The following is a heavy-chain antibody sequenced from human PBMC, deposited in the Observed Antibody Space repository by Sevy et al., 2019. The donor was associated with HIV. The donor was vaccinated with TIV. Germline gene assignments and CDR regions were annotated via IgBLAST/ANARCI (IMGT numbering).Heavy chain of an antibody. CDR2: ISWNSGAI. Sequence: GGSLRLSCAASEFIFDDYGMHWVRQVPGKGLEWVSGISWNSGAIDYADSVKGRFTMSRDNAKNSLYLQMNSLRVEDTALYYCAKDRGYSYISIDFWGQGTLVTVSS. CDR1: EFIFDDYG. CDR3: AKDRGYSYISIDF. D-gene: IGHD5-18*01. J-gene: IGHJ4*02. V-gene: IGHV3-9*01.